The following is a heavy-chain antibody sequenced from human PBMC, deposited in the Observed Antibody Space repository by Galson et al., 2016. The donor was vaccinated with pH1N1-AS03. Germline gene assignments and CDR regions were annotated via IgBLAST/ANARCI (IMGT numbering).Heavy chain of an antibody. CDR1: GFSFSEYD. J-gene: IGHJ4*01. CDR2: SSVDGINK. D-gene: IGHD2-21*01. Sequence: SLRLSCAASGFSFSEYDMHWARQAPGKGLEWVALSSVDGINKYYGASVKGRVTVSRDNAKNTVHLQMTGLRAKDTAVYYCARATEGDFDYWGQGILVTVSS. CDR3: ARATEGDFDY. V-gene: IGHV3-30*03.